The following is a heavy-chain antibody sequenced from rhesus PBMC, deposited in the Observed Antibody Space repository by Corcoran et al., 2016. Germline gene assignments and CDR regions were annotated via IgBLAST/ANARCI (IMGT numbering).Heavy chain of an antibody. CDR3: ARDRRYSGYGYFDY. J-gene: IGHJ4*01. V-gene: IGHV4-143*01. CDR1: GGSISDSYY. CDR2: IYGECGST. D-gene: IGHD5-24*01. Sequence: QVQLQESGPGLVKPSETLSLTCTVSGGSISDSYYWSWIRQPPGKGRECMGRIYGECGSTTNHPSLKILVTRSRGTSKNRFSLKLGSVTAADTAVYCCARDRRYSGYGYFDYWGQGVLVTVSS.